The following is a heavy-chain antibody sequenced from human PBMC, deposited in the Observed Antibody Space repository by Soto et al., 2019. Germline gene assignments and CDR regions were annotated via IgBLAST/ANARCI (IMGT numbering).Heavy chain of an antibody. Sequence: GGSLRLSCAASGFTFSSYGMHWVRQAPGKGLEWVAVIWYDGSNKYYADSVKSRFTISRDNSKNTLYLQMNSLRAEDTAVYYCARDGWTAAGTNYYYGMDVWGQGTTVTVSS. CDR3: ARDGWTAAGTNYYYGMDV. CDR2: IWYDGSNK. CDR1: GFTFSSYG. D-gene: IGHD6-13*01. J-gene: IGHJ6*02. V-gene: IGHV3-33*01.